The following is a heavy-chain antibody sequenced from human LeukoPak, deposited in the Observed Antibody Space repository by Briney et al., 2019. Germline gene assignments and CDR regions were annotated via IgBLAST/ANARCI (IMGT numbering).Heavy chain of an antibody. D-gene: IGHD6-13*01. CDR3: ARDGSSSWYGGWFDP. CDR1: GYTFTGYY. CDR2: INPNSGGT. V-gene: IGHV1-2*02. Sequence: PQASVKVSCKASGYTFTGYYMHWVRQAPGRGLEWMGWINPNSGGTNYAQKFQGRVTMTRDTSISTAYTELSRLRSDDTAVYYCARDGSSSWYGGWFDPWGQGTLVTVSS. J-gene: IGHJ5*02.